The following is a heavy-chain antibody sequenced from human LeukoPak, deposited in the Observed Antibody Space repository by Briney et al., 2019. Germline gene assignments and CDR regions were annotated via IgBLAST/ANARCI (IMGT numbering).Heavy chain of an antibody. CDR2: INHSGST. CDR1: GGSFSGYY. D-gene: IGHD3-16*02. V-gene: IGHV4-34*01. Sequence: RSETLSLTCAVYGGSFSGYYWSWIRQPPGKGLEWIGEINHSGSTNSNPSLKSRVTISVDTSKNQFSLKLSSVTAADTAVYYCARGFGITFGGVIVRRGAFDIWGQGTMVTVSS. CDR3: ARGFGITFGGVIVRRGAFDI. J-gene: IGHJ3*02.